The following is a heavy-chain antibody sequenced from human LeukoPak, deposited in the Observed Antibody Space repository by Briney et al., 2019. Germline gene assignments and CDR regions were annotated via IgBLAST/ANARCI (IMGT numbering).Heavy chain of an antibody. CDR3: AGALSGEFHYIAY. Sequence: RSGRSLRLSCAASGFTFSSYAMHWVRQAPGKGLEWVSSISPSSDFIYYAASVKGRFTISRDNAKNSVCLQMTSLRDNDTALYYCAGALSGEFHYIAYWGQGTLVTVSS. J-gene: IGHJ4*02. V-gene: IGHV3-21*01. CDR1: GFTFSSYA. CDR2: ISPSSDFI. D-gene: IGHD3-10*01.